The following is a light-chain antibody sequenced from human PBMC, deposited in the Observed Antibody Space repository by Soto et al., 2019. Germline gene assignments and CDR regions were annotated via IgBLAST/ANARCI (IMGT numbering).Light chain of an antibody. CDR1: SSDVGGYNY. Sequence: QSALTQPPSASGSPGQSVAISCTGTSSDVGGYNYVSWYQQHPGKAPKLMIYEVNQRPSGVPDRFSGSKSGNTASLTVSGLQAEDESDYYCSSYAGSSNVFGTATKLTVL. CDR2: EVN. CDR3: SSYAGSSNV. J-gene: IGLJ1*01. V-gene: IGLV2-8*01.